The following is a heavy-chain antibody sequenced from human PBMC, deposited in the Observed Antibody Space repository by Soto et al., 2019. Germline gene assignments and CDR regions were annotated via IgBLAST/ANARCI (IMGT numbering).Heavy chain of an antibody. CDR2: ISSTTNYI. Sequence: PGGSLRLSCAASGFTFTRYSMNWVRQAPGKGLEWVSSISSTTNYIYYADSMKGRSTVSRDNAKNSVYLEMNSLSAEDTAVYYCARGELTMVRGVITVPGYYYGMDVWGQGTTVTVSS. V-gene: IGHV3-21*01. J-gene: IGHJ6*02. D-gene: IGHD3-10*01. CDR3: ARGELTMVRGVITVPGYYYGMDV. CDR1: GFTFTRYS.